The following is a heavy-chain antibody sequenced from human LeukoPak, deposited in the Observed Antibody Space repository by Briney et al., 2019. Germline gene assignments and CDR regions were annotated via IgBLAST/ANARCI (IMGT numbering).Heavy chain of an antibody. D-gene: IGHD5-18*01. V-gene: IGHV1-8*01. J-gene: IGHJ4*02. CDR1: GYTFTSYD. CDR2: MNPNSGNT. CDR3: ARVHLVDTAMVTGYFDY. Sequence: GASLKVSCKDSGYTFTSYDINWVRQATGQGLEWMGWMNPNSGNTGYAQKFQGRVTITADESTSTAYMELSSLRSEDTAVYYCARVHLVDTAMVTGYFDYWGQGTLVTVSS.